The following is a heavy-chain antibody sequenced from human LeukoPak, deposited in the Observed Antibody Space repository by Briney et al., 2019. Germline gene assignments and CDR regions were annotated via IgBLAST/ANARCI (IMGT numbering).Heavy chain of an antibody. V-gene: IGHV1-24*01. D-gene: IGHD3-22*01. CDR2: FDPEDGET. Sequence: ASVKVSCKVSGCTLTELSMHWVRQAPGKGLEWMGGFDPEDGETIYAQKFQGRVTMTEDTSTDTAYMELSSLRSEDTAVYYCATEEPLRDSSGYSTYYFDYWGQGTLVTVSS. J-gene: IGHJ4*02. CDR3: ATEEPLRDSSGYSTYYFDY. CDR1: GCTLTELS.